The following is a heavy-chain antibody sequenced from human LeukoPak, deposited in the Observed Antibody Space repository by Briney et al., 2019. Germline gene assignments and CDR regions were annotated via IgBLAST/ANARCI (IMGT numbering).Heavy chain of an antibody. CDR3: ARLYSSSWYGDY. CDR1: GGSFSGYY. CDR2: INHSGST. J-gene: IGHJ4*02. Sequence: SETLSLTCAVYGGSFSGYYWSWIRQPPGKGLEWIGEINHSGSTNYNPSLKSRVTISVDTSKNQFSLELSSVTAADTAVYYCARLYSSSWYGDYWGQGTLVTVSS. D-gene: IGHD6-13*01. V-gene: IGHV4-34*01.